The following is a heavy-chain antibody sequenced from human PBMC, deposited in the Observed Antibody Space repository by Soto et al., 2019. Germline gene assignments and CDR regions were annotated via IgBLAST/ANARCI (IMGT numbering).Heavy chain of an antibody. V-gene: IGHV3-23*01. CDR2: ISGSGGST. Sequence: EGRLLEHGGDLVQPGGSLRLSCEASGFTFSSYAMSWVRQAPGKGLEWVSVISGSGGSTNYADSVKGRFTISRDNFKNTLYLQMNSLSAGDTAVYYCAKDNEVFADSAGYFDYWGQGTLVTVSS. J-gene: IGHJ4*02. D-gene: IGHD2-15*01. CDR1: GFTFSSYA. CDR3: AKDNEVFADSAGYFDY.